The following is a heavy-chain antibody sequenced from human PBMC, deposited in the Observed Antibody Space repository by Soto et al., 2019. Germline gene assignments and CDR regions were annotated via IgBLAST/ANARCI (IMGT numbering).Heavy chain of an antibody. CDR2: IKQDGSEK. D-gene: IGHD3-10*01. CDR3: ARANYYGSGSYSFNYYYYGMDV. J-gene: IGHJ6*02. V-gene: IGHV3-7*04. CDR1: GFTFSSYW. Sequence: QPGGSLRLSCAASGFTFSSYWMSWVRQAPGKGLEWVANIKQDGSEKYYVDSVKGRFTISRDNAKNSLYLQMNSLRAEDTAVYYCARANYYGSGSYSFNYYYYGMDVWGQGTTVTVSS.